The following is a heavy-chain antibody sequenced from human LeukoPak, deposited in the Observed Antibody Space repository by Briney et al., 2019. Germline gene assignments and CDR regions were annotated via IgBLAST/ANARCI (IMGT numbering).Heavy chain of an antibody. CDR2: ISFSHHT. V-gene: IGHV3-11*06. D-gene: IGHD3-16*02. CDR1: GFTFSDHY. J-gene: IGHJ5*02. CDR3: VKEAVTFGGVIAT. Sequence: GGSLRLSCAASGFTFSDHYMSWIRQAPGKGLEWISYISFSHHTNYADSVKGRFTISRDDARNSLFLQMNSLRAEDTAVYYCVKEAVTFGGVIATWGQGTLVTVSS.